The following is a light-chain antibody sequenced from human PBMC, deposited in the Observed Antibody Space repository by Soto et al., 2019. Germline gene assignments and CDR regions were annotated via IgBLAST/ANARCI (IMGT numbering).Light chain of an antibody. J-gene: IGKJ5*01. V-gene: IGKV1-17*01. CDR1: QVITND. CDR2: AAS. Sequence: IQMTQSPCSLSASVGDRLSITCRASQVITNDLGWYQQKPGKAPKRLIYAASTLQSGVPSRFSGSGSGTDFTLTISRLEPEDFAVYYCQQYGSSPPSVTFGQGTRLEIK. CDR3: QQYGSSPPSVT.